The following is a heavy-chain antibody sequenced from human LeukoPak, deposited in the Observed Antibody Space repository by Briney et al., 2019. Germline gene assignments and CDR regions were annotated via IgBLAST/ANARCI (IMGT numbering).Heavy chain of an antibody. CDR1: GGSFSGYY. CDR3: ARVSYDFWSGQREYYFDY. D-gene: IGHD3-3*01. Sequence: SETLSLTCAVYGGSFSGYYWSWIRQPPGKGLEWIGEINHSGSTNYNPSLKSRVTISVDTSKNQFSLKLSSVTAAGTAVYYCARVSYDFWSGQREYYFDYWGQGTLVTVSS. CDR2: INHSGST. J-gene: IGHJ4*02. V-gene: IGHV4-34*01.